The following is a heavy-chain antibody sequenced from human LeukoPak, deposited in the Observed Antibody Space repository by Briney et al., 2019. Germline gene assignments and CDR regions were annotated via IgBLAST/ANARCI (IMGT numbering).Heavy chain of an antibody. V-gene: IGHV4-39*07. CDR3: ARATDSSGHYYRGATRYYFDY. J-gene: IGHJ4*02. CDR1: GGSISSSSYY. D-gene: IGHD3-22*01. CDR2: IYYSGST. Sequence: SETLSLTCTVSGGSISSSSYYWGWIRQPPGKGLEWIGSIYYSGSTYYNPSLKSRVTISVDTSKNQFSLKLRSVTAADTAVYYCARATDSSGHYYRGATRYYFDYWGQGTLVTVSS.